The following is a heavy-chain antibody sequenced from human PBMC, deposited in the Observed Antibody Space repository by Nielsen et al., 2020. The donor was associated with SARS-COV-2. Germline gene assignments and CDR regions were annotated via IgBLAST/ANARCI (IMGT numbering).Heavy chain of an antibody. Sequence: SVKVSCKASGGTFISYAISWVRQAPGQGLEWMGRIIPILGIANYAQKFQGRVTITADKSTSTAYMELSSLISEDTAVYYCATTGGTGDILTGYYSKYYYGMDVWGQGTTVTVSS. CDR2: IIPILGIA. V-gene: IGHV1-69*04. D-gene: IGHD3-9*01. CDR1: GGTFISYA. J-gene: IGHJ6*02. CDR3: ATTGGTGDILTGYYSKYYYGMDV.